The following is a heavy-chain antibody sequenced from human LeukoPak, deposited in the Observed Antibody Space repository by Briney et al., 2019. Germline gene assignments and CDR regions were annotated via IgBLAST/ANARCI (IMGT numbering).Heavy chain of an antibody. Sequence: SETLSLTCTVSGGSISSNYYWGWIRPPSGKGLEWIGSIYYSGITYYNPSLKSRVTISVDTSKNQFSLKLSSVTAAGTAVYYCARVEWFGEPPSENWWGQGTLVTVSS. CDR3: ARVEWFGEPPSENW. D-gene: IGHD3-10*01. CDR2: IYYSGIT. J-gene: IGHJ4*02. V-gene: IGHV4-39*07. CDR1: GGSISSNYY.